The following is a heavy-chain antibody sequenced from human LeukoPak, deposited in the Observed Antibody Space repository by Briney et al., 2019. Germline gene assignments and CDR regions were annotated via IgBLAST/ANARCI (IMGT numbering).Heavy chain of an antibody. CDR1: GYTFISFG. Sequence: ASVKVSCKASGYTFISFGITWVRQAPGQGLEWMGWIGGYSGNTNYAQKLQGRVTMTTDTSTNTAYMELRSLRSDDTAVYYCAREISGWSRGDYFYHYMDVWGKGTTVTVSS. CDR2: IGGYSGNT. CDR3: AREISGWSRGDYFYHYMDV. D-gene: IGHD6-19*01. V-gene: IGHV1-18*01. J-gene: IGHJ6*03.